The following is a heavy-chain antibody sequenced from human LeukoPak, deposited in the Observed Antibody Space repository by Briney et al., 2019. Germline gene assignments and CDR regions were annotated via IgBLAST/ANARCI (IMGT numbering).Heavy chain of an antibody. CDR1: GFTFDDYA. V-gene: IGHV3-9*03. J-gene: IGHJ3*02. CDR2: ISWNSGSI. CDR3: AKDNGPAGLDAFDI. Sequence: GGSLRLSCAASGFTFDDYAMHWVRQAPGKGLEWVSGISWNSGSIGYADSVKGRFTISRDNAKNSLYLQMNSLRAEDMALYYCAKDNGPAGLDAFDIWGQGTMVTVSS. D-gene: IGHD6-13*01.